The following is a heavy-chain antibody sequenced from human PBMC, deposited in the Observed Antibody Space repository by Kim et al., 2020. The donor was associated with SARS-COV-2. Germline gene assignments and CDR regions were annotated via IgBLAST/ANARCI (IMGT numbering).Heavy chain of an antibody. Sequence: SETLSLTCTVSGGSISSYYWSWIRQPPGKGLEWIGYIYYSGSTNYNPSLKSRVTISVDTSKNQFSLKLSSVTAADTAVYYCARRGARGYYDSSGYYRTVYDFDNWGQGTLVTVSS. V-gene: IGHV4-59*08. J-gene: IGHJ4*02. D-gene: IGHD3-22*01. CDR2: IYYSGST. CDR3: ARRGARGYYDSSGYYRTVYDFDN. CDR1: GGSISSYY.